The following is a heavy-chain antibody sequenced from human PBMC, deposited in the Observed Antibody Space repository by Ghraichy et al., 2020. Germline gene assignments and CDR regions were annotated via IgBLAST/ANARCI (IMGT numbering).Heavy chain of an antibody. D-gene: IGHD2-2*01. Sequence: SVKVSCKAPGGTFNSYAINWVRQAPGQGLEWMGVIIPMFDTTNYAQKFQDRVTITADKSTSTAYMDLSSLRSEDTAVYYCARDRGYCIGTSCYLSYYYGMDVWGQGTTVTVSS. CDR2: IIPMFDTT. J-gene: IGHJ6*02. V-gene: IGHV1-69*06. CDR1: GGTFNSYA. CDR3: ARDRGYCIGTSCYLSYYYGMDV.